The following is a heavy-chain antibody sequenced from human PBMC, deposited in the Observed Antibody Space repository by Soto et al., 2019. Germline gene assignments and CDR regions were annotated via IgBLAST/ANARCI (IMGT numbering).Heavy chain of an antibody. V-gene: IGHV4-59*08. CDR3: ARHTRDYYDILTGLTYYYYMDV. J-gene: IGHJ6*03. D-gene: IGHD3-9*01. Sequence: PSETLSLTCTVSGGSISSYYWSWIRQPPGKGLEWIGYIYYSGSTNYNPSLKSRVTISVDTSKNQFSLKLSSVTAADTAVYYCARHTRDYYDILTGLTYYYYMDVWGKGTTVTVSS. CDR2: IYYSGST. CDR1: GGSISSYY.